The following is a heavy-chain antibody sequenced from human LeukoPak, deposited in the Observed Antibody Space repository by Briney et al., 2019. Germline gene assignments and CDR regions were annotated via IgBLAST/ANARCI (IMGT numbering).Heavy chain of an antibody. CDR2: INHSGST. Sequence: SETLSLTCSVSGYSISSAYYWSWIRQPPGKGLEWIGEINHSGSTNYNPSLKSRVTISVDTSKNQFSLKLSSVTAADTAVYYCARVNGPPRYTIFGVVIARWVFDYWGQGTLVTVSS. CDR3: ARVNGPPRYTIFGVVIARWVFDY. CDR1: GYSISSAYY. D-gene: IGHD3-3*01. V-gene: IGHV4-38-2*02. J-gene: IGHJ4*02.